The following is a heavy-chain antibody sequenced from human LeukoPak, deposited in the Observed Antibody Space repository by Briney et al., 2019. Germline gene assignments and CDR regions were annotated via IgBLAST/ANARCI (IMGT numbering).Heavy chain of an antibody. D-gene: IGHD3-3*01. CDR2: INHSGST. J-gene: IGHJ4*02. CDR1: GGSFSGYY. Sequence: SETLSLTCAVYGGSFSGYYWSWIRQPPGKGLEWIGEINHSGSTNYNPSLKSRVTISVDTSKNQFSLKLSSVTAADTAVYYCARDNSIFGVGFDYWGQGTLVTVSS. CDR3: ARDNSIFGVGFDY. V-gene: IGHV4-34*01.